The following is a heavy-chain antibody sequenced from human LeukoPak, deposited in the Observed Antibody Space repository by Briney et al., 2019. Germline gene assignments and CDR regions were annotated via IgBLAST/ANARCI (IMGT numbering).Heavy chain of an antibody. V-gene: IGHV3-48*03. CDR1: GFTFSSYE. J-gene: IGHJ4*02. D-gene: IGHD2-15*01. CDR3: ARIRGREPPYCSGGSCYSDTY. CDR2: ISSSGSTI. Sequence: GGSLRLSCAASGFTFSSYEMNWVRQAPGKVLEWLSYISSSGSTIYYADSVKGRFTISRDNAKNSLYLQMNSLRAEDTAVYYCARIRGREPPYCSGGSCYSDTYWGQGTLVTVSS.